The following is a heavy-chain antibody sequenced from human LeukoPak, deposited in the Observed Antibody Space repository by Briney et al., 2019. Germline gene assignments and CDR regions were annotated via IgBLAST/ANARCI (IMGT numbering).Heavy chain of an antibody. CDR2: INSDGSST. J-gene: IGHJ4*02. Sequence: GGSLRLSCAVSGFTFSRYWMTWVRQAPGKGLVWVSRINSDGSSTSYANSVKGRFTISRDNAKNTLYLQMNSLRAEDTAVYYCARDRGYYDFWSGPDYWGQGTLVTVSS. D-gene: IGHD3-3*01. CDR1: GFTFSRYW. CDR3: ARDRGYYDFWSGPDY. V-gene: IGHV3-74*01.